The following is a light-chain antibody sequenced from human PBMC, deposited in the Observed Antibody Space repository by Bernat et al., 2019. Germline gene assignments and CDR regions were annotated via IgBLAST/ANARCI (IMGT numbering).Light chain of an antibody. CDR2: AAS. V-gene: IGKV1-39*01. J-gene: IGKJ5*01. CDR1: QSISSY. CDR3: RQSYSTPPA. Sequence: DIQMTQSPSSLSASVGDRVTITCRASQSISSYLNWYQQKPGKAPKLLIYAASSLQSGVPSRFSGSGSGTDFTLTISSLQPEDFATYYCRQSYSTPPAFGQGARLGIK.